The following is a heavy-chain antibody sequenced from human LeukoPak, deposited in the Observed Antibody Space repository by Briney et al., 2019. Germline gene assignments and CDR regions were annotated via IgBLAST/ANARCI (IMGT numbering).Heavy chain of an antibody. Sequence: ASLKVSCKASGYTFTGYYMHCVRQAPGQGLEWMGWIDPNSGGTNYAQKFQGRVTMTRDTSISTAYMELSRLRSDDTAVYYCARFGGDYEQFDYWGQGTLVTVSS. CDR1: GYTFTGYY. CDR3: ARFGGDYEQFDY. CDR2: IDPNSGGT. J-gene: IGHJ4*02. D-gene: IGHD4-17*01. V-gene: IGHV1-2*02.